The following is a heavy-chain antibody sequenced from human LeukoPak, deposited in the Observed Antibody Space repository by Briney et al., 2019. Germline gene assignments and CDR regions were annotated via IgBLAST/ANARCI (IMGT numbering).Heavy chain of an antibody. J-gene: IGHJ5*02. CDR1: GFTVSSNY. V-gene: IGHV3-53*01. CDR3: ARGGYSYGYFFRWFDP. CDR2: IYSGGST. D-gene: IGHD5-18*01. Sequence: PGGSLRLSCAASGFTVSSNYMSWVRQAPGKGLEWVSVIYSGGSTYYADSVKGRFTISRDNSKNTLYLQMNSLRAEDTAVYYCARGGYSYGYFFRWFDPWGQGTLVTVSS.